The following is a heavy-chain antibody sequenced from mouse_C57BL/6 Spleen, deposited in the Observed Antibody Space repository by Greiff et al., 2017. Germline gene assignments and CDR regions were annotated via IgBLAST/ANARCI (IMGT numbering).Heavy chain of an antibody. CDR1: GYTFTSYW. V-gene: IGHV1-55*01. Sequence: QVQLQQSGAELVKPGASVKMSCKASGYTFTSYWITWVKQRPGQGLEWIGDIYPGSGSTNYNEKFKSKATLTVDTSSSTAYMQLSSLTSEDSAVYYCARSGYYSNYGFAYWGQGTLVTVSA. CDR3: ARSGYYSNYGFAY. J-gene: IGHJ3*01. CDR2: IYPGSGST. D-gene: IGHD2-5*01.